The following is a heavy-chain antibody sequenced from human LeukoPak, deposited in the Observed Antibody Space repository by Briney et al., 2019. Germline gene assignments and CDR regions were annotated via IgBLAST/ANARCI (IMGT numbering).Heavy chain of an antibody. J-gene: IGHJ4*02. CDR2: IYTSGST. Sequence: SQTLSLTCTVSGGSNSSGSYYWSWLRQPAGKGLEWIGRIYTSGSTNYNPSLKSRVTISVDTSKNQFSLKLSSVTAADTAVYYCARPRDPYYFDYWGQGTLVTVSS. V-gene: IGHV4-61*02. CDR3: ARPRDPYYFDY. CDR1: GGSNSSGSYY.